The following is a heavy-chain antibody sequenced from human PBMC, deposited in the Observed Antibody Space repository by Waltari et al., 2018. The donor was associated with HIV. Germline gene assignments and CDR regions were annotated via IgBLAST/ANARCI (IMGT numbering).Heavy chain of an antibody. CDR2: ITGSGGTS. D-gene: IGHD6-19*01. V-gene: IGHV3-23*01. J-gene: IGHJ4*02. CDR3: ARAPWDISGLHYFDS. Sequence: EVQLLESGGGLVQPGGSLRLSCAASGFTFSRYAMTWVRQAPGKGLDWVSGITGSGGTSYLSDSVKGRFTLSTDRSKTTLYLHMSSLKAEYTAVYYSARAPWDISGLHYFDSWGQGTLVTVSS. CDR1: GFTFSRYA.